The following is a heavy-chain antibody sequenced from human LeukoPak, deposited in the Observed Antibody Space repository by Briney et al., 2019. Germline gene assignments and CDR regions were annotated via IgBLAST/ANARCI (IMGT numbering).Heavy chain of an antibody. D-gene: IGHD3-10*01. CDR2: ISGSGGNT. Sequence: HPGGSLRLSCATSAFTFSSYGMSWVRQAPGKGLEWVSTISGSGGNTYYAASVKGRFTISRDNSKNTLYLQMNSLRAEDTAVYYCARAVRGVDINWFDPWGQGTLVTVSS. CDR1: AFTFSSYG. V-gene: IGHV3-23*01. CDR3: ARAVRGVDINWFDP. J-gene: IGHJ5*02.